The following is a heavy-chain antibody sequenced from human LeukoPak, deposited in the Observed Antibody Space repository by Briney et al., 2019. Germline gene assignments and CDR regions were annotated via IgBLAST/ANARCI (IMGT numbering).Heavy chain of an antibody. CDR1: GGSITSAGYS. Sequence: SETLSLTCTVSGGSITSAGYSWGWIRQPTGKGLEWIGRIYSSGSTNSNPSLKSRVTISVDTSKNQFSLKLRSVTAADTAVYFCARDYCTSTSCSENRYYFDSWGQGALVTVSS. CDR2: IYSSGST. D-gene: IGHD2-2*01. J-gene: IGHJ4*02. CDR3: ARDYCTSTSCSENRYYFDS. V-gene: IGHV4-61*02.